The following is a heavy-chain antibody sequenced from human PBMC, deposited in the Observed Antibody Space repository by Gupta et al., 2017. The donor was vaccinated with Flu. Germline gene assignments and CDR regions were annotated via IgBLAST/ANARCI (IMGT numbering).Heavy chain of an antibody. D-gene: IGHD3-22*01. Sequence: EVQLVESGGGLVQPGGSLRLSFAASGFTFSSYWMHWVRQAPGKGLVWVSRINSDGSSTSYADSVKGRFTISRDNAKNTLYLQMNSRRAEDTAVYYCAREKWYYYDSSGHDYWGQGTLVTVSS. V-gene: IGHV3-74*01. CDR2: INSDGSST. CDR1: GFTFSSYW. J-gene: IGHJ4*02. CDR3: AREKWYYYDSSGHDY.